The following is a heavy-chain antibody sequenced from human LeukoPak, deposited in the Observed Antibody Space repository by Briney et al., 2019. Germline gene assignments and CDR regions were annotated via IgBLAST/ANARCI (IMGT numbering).Heavy chain of an antibody. D-gene: IGHD3-22*01. CDR2: IKEDGSTT. V-gene: IGHV3-7*01. Sequence: GGSLRLSCVASGFTFSTHWVSWVRQAPGKGLEWVANIKEDGSTTDYVDSVKGRFTISRDNAKNSVFLQMNSLRAEDTAVYYRAPQTMILVLGGQGTLVTVSS. J-gene: IGHJ4*02. CDR3: APQTMILVL. CDR1: GFTFSTHW.